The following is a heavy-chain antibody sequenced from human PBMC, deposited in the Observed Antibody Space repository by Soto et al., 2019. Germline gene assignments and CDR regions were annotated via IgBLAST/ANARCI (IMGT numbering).Heavy chain of an antibody. CDR3: TIDKTAQYVCDY. J-gene: IGHJ4*02. CDR2: IKSKTDGGTT. D-gene: IGHD2-2*01. Sequence: EVQLVESGGGLVKPGGSPRLSCAGSGFTFSNAWMNWVRQAPGKGLEWVGRIKSKTDGGTTDYAAPVKGRFTISGDDSKNTRWLQMSSLTTEDAGMYYCTIDKTAQYVCDYWGQGALVTVSS. CDR1: GFTFSNAW. V-gene: IGHV3-15*07.